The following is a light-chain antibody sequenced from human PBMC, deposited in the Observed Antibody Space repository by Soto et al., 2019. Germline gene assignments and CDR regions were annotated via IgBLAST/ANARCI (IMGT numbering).Light chain of an antibody. J-gene: IGLJ1*01. CDR2: EGT. CDR1: SRNVESSNL. V-gene: IGLV2-23*01. CDR3: CSYALTPTNVV. Sequence: QSALTQPASVSGSPGQSITISCTGTSRNVESSNLVSWYQHHPGKAPRLVIYEGTKRPSGFSDRFSGSQSGNTASLTISGLQAEDEADYYCCSYALTPTNVVFGSGTKLTVL.